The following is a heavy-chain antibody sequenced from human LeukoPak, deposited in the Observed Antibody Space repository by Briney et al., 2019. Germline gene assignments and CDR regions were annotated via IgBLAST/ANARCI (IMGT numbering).Heavy chain of an antibody. CDR1: GGSISSSSYY. Sequence: SETLSLTCTVSGGSISSSSYYWGWIRQPPGKGLEWIGSIYYSGSTYHNPSLKSRVTISVDTSKNQFSLKLSSVTAADTAVYYCARLANDLIAAIDYWGQGTLVTVSS. CDR3: ARLANDLIAAIDY. J-gene: IGHJ4*02. D-gene: IGHD6-13*01. V-gene: IGHV4-39*01. CDR2: IYYSGST.